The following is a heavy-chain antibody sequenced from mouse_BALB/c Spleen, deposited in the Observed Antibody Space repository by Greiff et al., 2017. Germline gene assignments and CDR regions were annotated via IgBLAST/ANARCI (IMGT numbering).Heavy chain of an antibody. V-gene: IGHV5-9-4*01. CDR1: GFTFSSYA. D-gene: IGHD2-2*01. CDR2: ISSGGSYT. Sequence: EVKLVESGGGLVKPGGSLKLSCAASGFTFSSYAMSWVRQSPEKRLEWVAEISSGGSYTYYPDTVTGRFTISRDNAKNTLYLEMSSLRSEDTAMYYCARRGLRTGFDYWGQGTTLTVSS. J-gene: IGHJ2*01. CDR3: ARRGLRTGFDY.